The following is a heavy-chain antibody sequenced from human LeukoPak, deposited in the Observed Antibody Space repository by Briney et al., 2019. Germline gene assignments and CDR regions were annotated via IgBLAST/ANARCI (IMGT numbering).Heavy chain of an antibody. J-gene: IGHJ4*02. Sequence: ASVKVSRKASGYTFTSYYMHWVRQAPGQGLEWMGIINPSGGSTSYAQKFQGRVTMTRDTSTSTVYMELSSLRSEDTAVYYCAREGNNIVVVPAAYFDYWGQGTLVTVSS. CDR1: GYTFTSYY. D-gene: IGHD2-2*01. CDR3: AREGNNIVVVPAAYFDY. CDR2: INPSGGST. V-gene: IGHV1-46*01.